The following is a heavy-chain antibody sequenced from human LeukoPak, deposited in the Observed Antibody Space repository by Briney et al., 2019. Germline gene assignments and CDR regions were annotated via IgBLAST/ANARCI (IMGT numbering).Heavy chain of an antibody. J-gene: IGHJ5*02. V-gene: IGHV3-21*01. CDR3: ARDLGLAAAGTGP. Sequence: GGSLRLSCAASGFTFSSYSMNWVRQAPGKGLEWVSSISSSSSYIYYADSVKGRFTISRDNAKNSLHLQMNSLRAEDTAVYYCARDLGLAAAGTGPWGQGTLVTVSS. CDR1: GFTFSSYS. D-gene: IGHD6-13*01. CDR2: ISSSSSYI.